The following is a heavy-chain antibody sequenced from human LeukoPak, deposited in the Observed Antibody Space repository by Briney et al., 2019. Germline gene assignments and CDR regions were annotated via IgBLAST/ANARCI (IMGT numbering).Heavy chain of an antibody. CDR1: GGSISSYY. J-gene: IGHJ3*02. CDR3: ARGSIAVAGII. D-gene: IGHD6-19*01. V-gene: IGHV4-59*01. Sequence: SETLSLTCTVSGGSISSYYWSWIRQPPGRGLEWIGYIYYSASTNYNPSLKSRVTISVDTSKNQFSLKLSSVTAADTAVYYCARGSIAVAGIIWGQGTMVTVSS. CDR2: IYYSAST.